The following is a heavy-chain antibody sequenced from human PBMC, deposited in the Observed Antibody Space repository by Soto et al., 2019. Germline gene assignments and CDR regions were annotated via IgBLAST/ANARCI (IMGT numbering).Heavy chain of an antibody. J-gene: IGHJ4*02. CDR2: IYPGDSDT. D-gene: IGHD2-21*01. Sequence: RESLKISCKGSEYNFSTYWIAWVRQMPGKGLEWMGIIYPGDSDTRYSPSFQGQVTISADKSISTAYLQWSSLKASDTAMYYCASGGDYFDYWGQGTLVTVSS. V-gene: IGHV5-51*01. CDR1: EYNFSTYW. CDR3: ASGGDYFDY.